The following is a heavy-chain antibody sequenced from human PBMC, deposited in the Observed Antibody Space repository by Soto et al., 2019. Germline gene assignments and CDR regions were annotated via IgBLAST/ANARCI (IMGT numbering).Heavy chain of an antibody. V-gene: IGHV1-2*02. CDR3: ARASSPAADNWTHAYRWLDP. D-gene: IGHD1-1*01. CDR1: GYTFTDYY. J-gene: IGHJ5*02. Sequence: QVQVVQSGAEAKRPGASLKVSCKASGYTFTDYYLHWVRQAPGQGLEWMGCFNPKTGGTEYAQKFQGRIIMARDTSIDTAYMDLSSLRSVDPAMYYCARASSPAADNWTHAYRWLDPWGQGNLVTVSS. CDR2: FNPKTGGT.